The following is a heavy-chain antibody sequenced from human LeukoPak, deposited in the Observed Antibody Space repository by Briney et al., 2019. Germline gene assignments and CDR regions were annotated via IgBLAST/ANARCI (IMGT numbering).Heavy chain of an antibody. CDR1: GYTFTSYG. Sequence: ASVKVSCKASGYTFTSYGISWVRQAPGQGLEWMGWISAYNGNTNYAQKLQGRVTMTTDTSTSTAYMELRSLRSDDTAVYYCARDSRGLRQWLVPKYYFDYWGQGTLVTVSS. CDR3: ARDSRGLRQWLVPKYYFDY. J-gene: IGHJ4*02. D-gene: IGHD6-19*01. CDR2: ISAYNGNT. V-gene: IGHV1-18*01.